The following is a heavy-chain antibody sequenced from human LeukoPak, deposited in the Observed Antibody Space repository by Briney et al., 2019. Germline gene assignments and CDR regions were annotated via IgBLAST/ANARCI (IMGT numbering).Heavy chain of an antibody. CDR3: AKSGSSSHKTQFDP. D-gene: IGHD6-13*01. CDR2: IRYDGSNK. Sequence: GGSLRLSCAASGFTFSSYGMHWVRQAPGKGLEWVAFIRYDGSNKYYADSVKGRFTISRDNSKNTLYLQMNSLRAEDTAVYYCAKSGSSSHKTQFDPWGQGTLVTVSS. J-gene: IGHJ5*02. CDR1: GFTFSSYG. V-gene: IGHV3-30*02.